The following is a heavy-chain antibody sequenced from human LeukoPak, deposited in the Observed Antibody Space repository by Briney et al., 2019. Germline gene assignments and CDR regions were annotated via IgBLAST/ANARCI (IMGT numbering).Heavy chain of an antibody. V-gene: IGHV3-23*01. CDR2: ISGSGGST. D-gene: IGHD3-3*01. CDR3: AREIGPPITIFGVVTTYYGMDV. Sequence: PPGGSLRLSCAASGFTFSSYAMSWVRQAPGKGLEWVSAISGSGGSTYYADSVKGRLTISRDNAKNSLYLQMNSLRAEDTAVYYCAREIGPPITIFGVVTTYYGMDVCGQGTTVTVSS. J-gene: IGHJ6*02. CDR1: GFTFSSYA.